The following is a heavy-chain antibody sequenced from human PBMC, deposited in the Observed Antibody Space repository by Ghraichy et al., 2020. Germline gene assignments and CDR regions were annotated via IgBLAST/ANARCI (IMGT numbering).Heavy chain of an antibody. Sequence: QTLSLTCTVSGGSISSDYWSWIRQPPGKGLQWIGYIYYSGSTSYNPSLKSRITISVDTSKNQFSLKLRSVTAADTAVYYCARDSGTGYHHYGTDVWGQGTTVTVSS. CDR1: GGSISSDY. V-gene: IGHV4-59*01. J-gene: IGHJ6*02. D-gene: IGHD1-7*01. CDR2: IYYSGST. CDR3: ARDSGTGYHHYGTDV.